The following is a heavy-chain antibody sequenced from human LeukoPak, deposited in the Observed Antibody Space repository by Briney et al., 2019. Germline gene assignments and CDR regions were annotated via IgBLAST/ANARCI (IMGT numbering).Heavy chain of an antibody. CDR3: AKDRGLLSGDMYRVDY. D-gene: IGHD2-21*01. Sequence: SLTLSWAAAAFSFSSYATSCDRQPPEEGIEWDSAISASGGSTYYTDSVKGRFTISRDTSKNSPYLQMDTLRAEDPAVYYCAKDRGLLSGDMYRVDYWGQGTLVTVSS. J-gene: IGHJ4*02. CDR2: ISASGGST. V-gene: IGHV3-23*01. CDR1: AFSFSSYA.